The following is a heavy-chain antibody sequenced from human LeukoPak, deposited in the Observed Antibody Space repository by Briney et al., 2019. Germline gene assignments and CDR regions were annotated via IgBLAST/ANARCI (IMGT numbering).Heavy chain of an antibody. Sequence: WQSLSPTCAVDAGSSSGYYSSWIRHPPREGPEWIGEINHSGSTNYNPSLKSRVTISVDTSKNQFSLKLSSVTAADTAVYYCARDCSSTSCHGYYYMDVWGKGTTVTVSS. CDR3: ARDCSSTSCHGYYYMDV. J-gene: IGHJ6*03. CDR1: AGSSSGYY. CDR2: INHSGST. V-gene: IGHV4-34*01. D-gene: IGHD2-2*01.